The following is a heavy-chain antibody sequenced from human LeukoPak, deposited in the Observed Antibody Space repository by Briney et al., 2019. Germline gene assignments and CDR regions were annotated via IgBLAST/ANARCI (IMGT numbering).Heavy chain of an antibody. Sequence: SGGSLRLSCAASGFTFSSYAMNWVRQAPGKGLEWVSAISGSGGSTYYADSAEGRFTISRDNSKNMLYLQMSSRRAEDTAVYYCAKDIVVVPAASDAFDIWGQGTMVTVSS. CDR3: AKDIVVVPAASDAFDI. J-gene: IGHJ3*02. CDR1: GFTFSSYA. V-gene: IGHV3-23*01. CDR2: ISGSGGST. D-gene: IGHD2-2*01.